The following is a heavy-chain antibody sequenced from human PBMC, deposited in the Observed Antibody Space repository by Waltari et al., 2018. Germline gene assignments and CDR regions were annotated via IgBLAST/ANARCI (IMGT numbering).Heavy chain of an antibody. CDR1: GFTFSSYG. Sequence: QVQLVESGGGVVQPGRSLRLSCAASGFTFSSYGMHWVRQAPGKGLECVAGIWYDGSNKYYAHLLKGRFTISDDNSKNTLYLQMNILGAEYTAVYYCARAIRASYYYSGMDVWGQGTTVTVSS. CDR2: IWYDGSNK. J-gene: IGHJ6*02. D-gene: IGHD5-12*01. CDR3: ARAIRASYYYSGMDV. V-gene: IGHV3-33*01.